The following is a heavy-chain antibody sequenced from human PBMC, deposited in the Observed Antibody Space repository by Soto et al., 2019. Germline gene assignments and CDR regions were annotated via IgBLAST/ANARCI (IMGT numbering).Heavy chain of an antibody. V-gene: IGHV1-46*01. J-gene: IGHJ6*02. D-gene: IGHD2-15*01. CDR3: ARVSDGYCSGGSCYPTRLYYYYGMDV. CDR2: INPSGGST. CDR1: GYTFTSYY. Sequence: ASVKVSCKASGYTFTSYYMHWLLQAPGQGLEWMGIINPSGGSTSYAQKFQGRVTMTRDTSTSTVYMELSSLRSEDTAVYYCARVSDGYCSGGSCYPTRLYYYYGMDVWGQGTTVTVSS.